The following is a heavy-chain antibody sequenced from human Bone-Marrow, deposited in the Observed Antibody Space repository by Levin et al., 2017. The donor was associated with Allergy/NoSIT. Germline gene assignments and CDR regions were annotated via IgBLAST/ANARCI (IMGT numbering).Heavy chain of an antibody. CDR3: ARASAAGFLDDDPHYYFYMDV. J-gene: IGHJ6*03. CDR1: GYTFATYW. Sequence: GESLKISCQAFGYTFATYWIGWVRQTPGKGLEWMGVIYPGDSDTRYSPSFEGLVTLSVDTSTSTAYLEWSGLKAPDSGIYYCARASAAGFLDDDPHYYFYMDVWGSGTTVTVSS. D-gene: IGHD6-13*01. CDR2: IYPGDSDT. V-gene: IGHV5-51*01.